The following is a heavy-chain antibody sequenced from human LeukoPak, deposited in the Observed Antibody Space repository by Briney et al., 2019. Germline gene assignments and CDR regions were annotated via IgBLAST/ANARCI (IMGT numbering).Heavy chain of an antibody. D-gene: IGHD3-10*02. Sequence: GGTLRLSCAASEFTFSNYGMSWVRQAPGKGLEWVSAISGSGDYTYYADSVKGRFTISRDNSKNTLHLQMNSLRAEDTAVYYCAQLGITMIGGVWGKGTTVTISS. CDR2: ISGSGDYT. J-gene: IGHJ6*04. CDR3: AQLGITMIGGV. V-gene: IGHV3-23*01. CDR1: EFTFSNYG.